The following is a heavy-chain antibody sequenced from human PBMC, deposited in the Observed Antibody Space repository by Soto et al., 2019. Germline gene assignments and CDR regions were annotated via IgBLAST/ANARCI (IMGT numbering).Heavy chain of an antibody. CDR3: AKVPGAVAAGYNWFDP. V-gene: IGHV3-23*01. CDR2: ISGSGGST. CDR1: GFTFSSYA. Sequence: PGGSLRLSCAASGFTFSSYAMSWVRQAPGKGLEWVSAISGSGGSTYYADSVKGRFTISRDNSKNTLYLQMNSLRAEDTAVYYCAKVPGAVAAGYNWFDPWGQGTLVTVSS. J-gene: IGHJ5*02. D-gene: IGHD6-19*01.